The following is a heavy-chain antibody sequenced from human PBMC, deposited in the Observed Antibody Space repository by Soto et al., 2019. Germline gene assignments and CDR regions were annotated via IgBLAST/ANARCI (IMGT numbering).Heavy chain of an antibody. V-gene: IGHV4-59*01. D-gene: IGHD2-8*01. Sequence: SETLSLTCTVSGGSISSYYWSWIRQPPGKGLEWIGYIYYSGSTNYNPSLKSRVTISVDTSKNQFSLKLSSVTAADTAVYYCARSPARMLYYYYYYMDVWVKGTTVTVSS. J-gene: IGHJ6*03. CDR2: IYYSGST. CDR3: ARSPARMLYYYYYYMDV. CDR1: GGSISSYY.